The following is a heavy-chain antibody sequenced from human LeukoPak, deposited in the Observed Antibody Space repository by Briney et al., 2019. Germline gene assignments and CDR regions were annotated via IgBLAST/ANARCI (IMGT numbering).Heavy chain of an antibody. CDR3: ARGGYCSSTSCYN. CDR1: GGSISSYY. J-gene: IGHJ4*02. Sequence: SETLSLTCTVSGGSISSYYWSWIRQPPGKGLEWIGYIYYSGSTYYNPSLKSRVTISVDTSKNQFSLKLSSVTAADTAVYYCARGGYCSSTSCYNWGQGTLVTVSS. D-gene: IGHD2-2*02. CDR2: IYYSGST. V-gene: IGHV4-59*08.